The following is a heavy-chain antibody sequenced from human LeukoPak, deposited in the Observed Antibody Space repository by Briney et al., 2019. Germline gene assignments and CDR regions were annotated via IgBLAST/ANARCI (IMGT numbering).Heavy chain of an antibody. V-gene: IGHV1-8*01. CDR1: GYTFTSYD. Sequence: ASEKVSCKASGYTFTSYDINWVRQATRQGLEWMGWMNPKSGNTGYAQKFQGRVTMTRDTSISTAYMELGSLRSEDTAVYYCARVTGSIDYWGQGTLVTVSS. CDR2: MNPKSGNT. CDR3: ARVTGSIDY. J-gene: IGHJ4*02. D-gene: IGHD1-26*01.